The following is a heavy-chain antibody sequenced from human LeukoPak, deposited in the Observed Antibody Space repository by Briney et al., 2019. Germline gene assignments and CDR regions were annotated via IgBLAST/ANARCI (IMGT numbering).Heavy chain of an antibody. CDR2: ISISSSTI. V-gene: IGHV3-48*04. CDR1: GSTFSSYS. CDR3: ARDQGESYYYYGMDV. Sequence: GGSLRLSCAASGSTFSSYSMNWVRQAPGKGLEWVSYISISSSTIYYADSVKGRFTISRDNAKNSLSLQMNSLRAEDTAVYYCARDQGESYYYYGMDVWGQGTTVTVSS. J-gene: IGHJ6*02. D-gene: IGHD3-10*01.